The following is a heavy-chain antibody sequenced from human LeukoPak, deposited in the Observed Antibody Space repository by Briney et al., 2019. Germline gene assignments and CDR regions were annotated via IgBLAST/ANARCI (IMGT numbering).Heavy chain of an antibody. CDR3: ARDHSSSWYYFLDY. J-gene: IGHJ4*02. V-gene: IGHV1-2*02. D-gene: IGHD6-13*01. CDR1: RYTFTGYY. Sequence: GASVKVSCKASRYTFTGYYMHWVRQAPGQGLEWMGWINPNSGGTNYAQKFQGRVTMTRDTSISTVYMELSRLRSDDTAVYYCARDHSSSWYYFLDYWGQGTLVTVSS. CDR2: INPNSGGT.